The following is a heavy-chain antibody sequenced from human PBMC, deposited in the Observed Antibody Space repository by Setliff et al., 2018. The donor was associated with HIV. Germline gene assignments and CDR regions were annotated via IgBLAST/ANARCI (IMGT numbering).Heavy chain of an antibody. D-gene: IGHD2-8*01. Sequence: SETLSLTCAVSGYSISSGYSWGWIRQTPGKGREWIGSIYHSGNTDYNPSLKSRVTISEDTYKNQCALKMTSVTAADPAMYFCARESPDGLDYWGQGTLVTVSS. J-gene: IGHJ4*02. CDR3: ARESPDGLDY. V-gene: IGHV4-38-2*02. CDR1: GYSISSGYS. CDR2: IYHSGNT.